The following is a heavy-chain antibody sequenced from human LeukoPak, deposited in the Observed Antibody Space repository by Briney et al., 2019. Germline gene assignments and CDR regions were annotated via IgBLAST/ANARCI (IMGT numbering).Heavy chain of an antibody. D-gene: IGHD3-10*02. Sequence: GGSLRLSCAASGFTFSSYAMSWVRQAPGKGLEWVLSMSGSGGKTYYADSVKGRFTISRDNFKNTLYLQMNSLRAEDTAVYYCAKMIGGYPSLPPYFDYWGQGTLVTVSS. CDR2: MSGSGGKT. V-gene: IGHV3-23*01. CDR3: AKMIGGYPSLPPYFDY. J-gene: IGHJ4*02. CDR1: GFTFSSYA.